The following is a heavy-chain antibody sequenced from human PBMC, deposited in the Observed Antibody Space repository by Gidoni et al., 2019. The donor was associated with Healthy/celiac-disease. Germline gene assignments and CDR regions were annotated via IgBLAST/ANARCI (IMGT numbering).Heavy chain of an antibody. Sequence: GLTAPGKGLEWVSGLGGSGGNTYYPGSVKGRFTISRDNSKNPLYRQMNSLRAEDTAVYYCAKEKGRYSSPFDYWGQGTLVTVSS. V-gene: IGHV3-23*01. CDR3: AKEKGRYSSPFDY. D-gene: IGHD6-13*01. CDR2: LGGSGGNT. J-gene: IGHJ4*02.